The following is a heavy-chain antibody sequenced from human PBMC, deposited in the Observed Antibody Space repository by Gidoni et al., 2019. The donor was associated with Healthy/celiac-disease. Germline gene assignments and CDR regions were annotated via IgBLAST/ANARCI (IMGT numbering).Heavy chain of an antibody. D-gene: IGHD2-2*01. Sequence: QVQLQQWGAGLLKPSETLSLTCAVYGGSFSGYYWSWIRQPPGKGLEWIGEINHSGSTNYNPSLKSRVTISVDTSKNQFSLKLSSVTAADTAVYYCARKPWGVPAVPWDYWGQGTLVTVSS. J-gene: IGHJ4*02. CDR1: GGSFSGYY. V-gene: IGHV4-34*01. CDR2: INHSGST. CDR3: ARKPWGVPAVPWDY.